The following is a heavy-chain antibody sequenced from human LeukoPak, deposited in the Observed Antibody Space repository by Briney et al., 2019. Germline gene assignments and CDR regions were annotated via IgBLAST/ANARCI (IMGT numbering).Heavy chain of an antibody. J-gene: IGHJ4*02. D-gene: IGHD6-13*01. CDR3: AAEPGIAAAGTGGDY. V-gene: IGHV1-18*01. CDR1: GYTFTTYG. Sequence: ASVKVSCKASGYTFTTYGISWVRQAPGQGLEWMGRIGTYTGNTNYAQKLQGRVTMTTDTSTSTAYMELRSLRSDDTAVYYCAAEPGIAAAGTGGDYWGQGTLVTASS. CDR2: IGTYTGNT.